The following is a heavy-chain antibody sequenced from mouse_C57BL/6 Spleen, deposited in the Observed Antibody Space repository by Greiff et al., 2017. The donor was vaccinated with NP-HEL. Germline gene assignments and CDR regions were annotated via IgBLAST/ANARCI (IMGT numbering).Heavy chain of an antibody. CDR3: ARSRLRAWFAY. CDR2: IDPSDSYT. D-gene: IGHD2-4*01. V-gene: IGHV1-69*01. Sequence: QVQLKQPGAELVMPGASVKLSCKASGYTFTSYWMHWVKQRPGQGLEWIGEIDPSDSYTNYNQKFKGKSTLTVDKSSSTAYMQLSSLTSEDSAVYYCARSRLRAWFAYWGQGTLVTVSA. CDR1: GYTFTSYW. J-gene: IGHJ3*01.